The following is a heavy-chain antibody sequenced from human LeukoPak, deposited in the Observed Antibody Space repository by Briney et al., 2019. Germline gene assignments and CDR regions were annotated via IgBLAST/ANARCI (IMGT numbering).Heavy chain of an antibody. J-gene: IGHJ4*02. D-gene: IGHD1-26*01. CDR1: GFTFSSYG. V-gene: IGHV3-33*01. Sequence: PGRSPRLSCAASGFTFSSYGMHWVRQAPGKGLEWVAVIWYDGSNKYYADSVKGRFTISRDNSKNTLYLQMNSLRAEDTAVYYCAGGVGATEPFDYWGQGTLVTVSS. CDR3: AGGVGATEPFDY. CDR2: IWYDGSNK.